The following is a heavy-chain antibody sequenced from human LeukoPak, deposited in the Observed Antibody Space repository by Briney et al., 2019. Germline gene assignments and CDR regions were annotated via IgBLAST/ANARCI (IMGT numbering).Heavy chain of an antibody. J-gene: IGHJ6*03. CDR3: ARGCGGYGSGSYYKLWYYYYYMDV. CDR2: INHSGST. D-gene: IGHD3-10*01. CDR1: GGSFSAYY. V-gene: IGHV4-34*01. Sequence: PSETLSLTCAVYGGSFSAYYWSWIRQPPGKGLEWIGEINHSGSTNYNPSLKSRVTISVDTSKNQFSLKLSSVTAADTAVHYCARGCGGYGSGSYYKLWYYYYYMDVWGKGTTVTVSS.